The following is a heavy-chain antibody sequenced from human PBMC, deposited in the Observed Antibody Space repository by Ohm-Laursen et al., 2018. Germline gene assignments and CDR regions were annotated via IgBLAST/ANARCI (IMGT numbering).Heavy chain of an antibody. J-gene: IGHJ4*02. CDR3: ARLSSGWSY. CDR1: GFTFGSYA. V-gene: IGHV3-21*01. Sequence: SLRLSCAASGFTFGSYAMSWVRQAPGKGLEWVSSISSSSSYIYYADSVKGRFTISRDNAKNSLYLQMNSLRAEDTAVYYCARLSSGWSYWGQGTLVTVSS. CDR2: ISSSSSYI. D-gene: IGHD6-19*01.